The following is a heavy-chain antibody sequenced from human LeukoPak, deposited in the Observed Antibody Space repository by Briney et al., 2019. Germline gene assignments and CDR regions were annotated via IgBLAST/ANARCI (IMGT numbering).Heavy chain of an antibody. J-gene: IGHJ4*02. D-gene: IGHD2-15*01. Sequence: VASVKVSCKASGGTFSSNAISWVRQAPGQGPEWMGRIIPILGTAEYAERFQGRVTITADKSTTTAYMELSSLKSEDTALYFCARGKGFVGHFDSWGQGTLVTVSS. CDR1: GGTFSSNA. CDR3: ARGKGFVGHFDS. V-gene: IGHV1-69*04. CDR2: IIPILGTA.